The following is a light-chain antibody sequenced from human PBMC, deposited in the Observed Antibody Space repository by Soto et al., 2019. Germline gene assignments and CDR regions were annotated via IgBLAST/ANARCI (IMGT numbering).Light chain of an antibody. CDR3: QEYGTSPYT. V-gene: IGKV3-20*01. CDR2: AAS. Sequence: EIVLTQSPGPLSLSPGERATLSCRASQSVNSNYLGWYQKKPAQAPMLLNYAASTRATGVPARFSGSGSGTDFTLTISRLEPEDFGVYYCQEYGTSPYTFGQGTKLEIK. CDR1: QSVNSNY. J-gene: IGKJ2*01.